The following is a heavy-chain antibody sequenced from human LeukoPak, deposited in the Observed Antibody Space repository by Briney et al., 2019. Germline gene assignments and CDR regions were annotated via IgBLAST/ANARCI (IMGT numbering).Heavy chain of an antibody. J-gene: IGHJ4*02. D-gene: IGHD3-10*01. V-gene: IGHV3-15*01. CDR3: AREKGRGVISPYYDC. CDR1: GFTFSNAW. Sequence: GGSLRLSCAASGFTFSNAWMSWVRQAPGKGLEWIGRIKSKTDGGTTDYSAPVKGRFTISRDTSKNTLSLQMSSLRVEDTAVYFCAREKGRGVISPYYDCWGQGTLVTVSS. CDR2: IKSKTDGGTT.